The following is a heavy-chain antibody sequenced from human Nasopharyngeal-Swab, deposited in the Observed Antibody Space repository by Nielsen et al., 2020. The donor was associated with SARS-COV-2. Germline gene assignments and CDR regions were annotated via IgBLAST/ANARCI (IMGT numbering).Heavy chain of an antibody. CDR1: GYSFTSYW. J-gene: IGHJ5*02. CDR3: ARRYCSGGSCYGINWFDP. D-gene: IGHD2-15*01. V-gene: IGHV5-51*01. CDR2: IYPGDSDT. Sequence: KVSCKGSGYSFTSYWIGWVRQVPGKGLEWMGIIYPGDSDTRYSPSFQGQVTISADKSISTAYLQWSSLKASDTAMYYCARRYCSGGSCYGINWFDPWGQGTLVTVSS.